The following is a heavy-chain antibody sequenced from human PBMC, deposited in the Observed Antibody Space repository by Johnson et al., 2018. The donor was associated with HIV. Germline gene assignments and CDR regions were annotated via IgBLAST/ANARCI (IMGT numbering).Heavy chain of an antibody. CDR2: ISSNGVII. Sequence: QVRLVESGGGLVKPGGSLRLSCAVSGVIFSSYAMHWVRQAPGKGLEYVSAISSNGVIIYSADSVQGRFTISRDNAKNSLYLQMNSLRAEDTALYYCARRGGSGWSAFDIWGQGTMVTVSS. CDR3: ARRGGSGWSAFDI. D-gene: IGHD6-19*01. CDR1: GVIFSSYA. V-gene: IGHV3-64*04. J-gene: IGHJ3*02.